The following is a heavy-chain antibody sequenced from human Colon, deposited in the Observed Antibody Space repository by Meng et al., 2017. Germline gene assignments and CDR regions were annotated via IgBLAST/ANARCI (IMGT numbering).Heavy chain of an antibody. J-gene: IGHJ4*02. CDR3: ARDRVPGKY. CDR2: IYYSGTT. V-gene: IGHV4-61*01. Sequence: HLQGPGPGLVRPSETLSLTCTVSGGSVSSCTYYWSWIRQPPGKGLEWIGCIYYSGTTNYNPSLKSRVTISVDTSKNQFSLKLSSVTPADTAVYFCARDRVPGKYWGQGTLVTVSS. CDR1: GGSVSSCTYY. D-gene: IGHD1-14*01.